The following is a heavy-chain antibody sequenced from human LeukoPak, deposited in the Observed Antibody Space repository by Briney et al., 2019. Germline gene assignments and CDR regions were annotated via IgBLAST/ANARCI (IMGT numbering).Heavy chain of an antibody. J-gene: IGHJ6*03. Sequence: SETLSLTCTVSGGSISSYYWSWIRQPPGKGLEWVGYIYYSGSTNYNPSLKSRVTISVDTSKNQFSLKLSSVTAADTAVYYCARQGGYYYDSSGYYYYYYYMDVWGKGTTVTISS. V-gene: IGHV4-59*08. CDR3: ARQGGYYYDSSGYYYYYYYMDV. D-gene: IGHD3-22*01. CDR1: GGSISSYY. CDR2: IYYSGST.